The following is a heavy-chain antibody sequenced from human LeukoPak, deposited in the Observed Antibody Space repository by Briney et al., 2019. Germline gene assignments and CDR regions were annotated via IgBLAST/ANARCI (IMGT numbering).Heavy chain of an antibody. Sequence: SATLSLTCTVSGGSISRYYWSWIRQPPGKGLEWIGYIYYTGSTNYNPSLKSRVTISVDTSKNQFSLNLSSVTAADTAVYYCARVIGSGWYETFDYWGQGTLVTVSS. CDR1: GGSISRYY. CDR3: ARVIGSGWYETFDY. CDR2: IYYTGST. J-gene: IGHJ4*02. V-gene: IGHV4-59*01. D-gene: IGHD6-19*01.